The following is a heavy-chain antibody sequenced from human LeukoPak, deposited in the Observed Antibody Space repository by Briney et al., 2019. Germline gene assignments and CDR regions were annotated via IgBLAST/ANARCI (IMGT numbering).Heavy chain of an antibody. V-gene: IGHV3-43*01. CDR2: FSRNGATT. CDR3: AKEKDTIYFDL. CDR1: GFNFRAFT. D-gene: IGHD2-15*01. Sequence: PGGSLRLSCGAFGFNFRAFTMHWVRQAPGKGLEWVSLFSRNGATTYYAESVRGRFTISRDNSKNSVYLQMDSLTTEDTAVYYCAKEKDTIYFDLWGQGTMVTVSA. J-gene: IGHJ3*01.